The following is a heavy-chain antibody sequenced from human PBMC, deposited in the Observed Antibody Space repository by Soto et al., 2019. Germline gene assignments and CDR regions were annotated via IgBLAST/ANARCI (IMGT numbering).Heavy chain of an antibody. J-gene: IGHJ6*02. V-gene: IGHV1-69*01. Sequence: QVQLVQSGAEVKKPGSSVKVSCKASGGTFSSYAISWVRQAPGQGLEWRGWIIPIFGTANYAQKFQSRVTITVDESTSTAYMELSSLRSEDTAVYYCARGGSRSWYGGVYYYGMDVWGQGTTVTVT. CDR2: IIPIFGTA. CDR1: GGTFSSYA. CDR3: ARGGSRSWYGGVYYYGMDV. D-gene: IGHD6-13*01.